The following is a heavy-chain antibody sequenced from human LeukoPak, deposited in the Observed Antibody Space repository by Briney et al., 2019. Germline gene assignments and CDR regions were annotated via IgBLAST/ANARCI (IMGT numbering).Heavy chain of an antibody. CDR3: ARQRGSGYYYFDY. CDR1: GGSISNYY. V-gene: IGHV4-59*08. D-gene: IGHD3-22*01. CDR2: FFYSGIA. Sequence: SETLSLTCTVSGGSISNYYWSWIRQPPGKGLEGIGYFFYSGIANYTPSLKSRVTISIDTSKSQFSLRLSSVTAADTAVYYCARQRGSGYYYFDYWGQGTLVTVSS. J-gene: IGHJ4*02.